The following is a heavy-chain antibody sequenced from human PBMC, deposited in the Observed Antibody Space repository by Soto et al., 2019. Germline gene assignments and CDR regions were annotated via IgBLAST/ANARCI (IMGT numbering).Heavy chain of an antibody. CDR2: VYFDGST. Sequence: SETLSLTCIVSGGSISGTTYYWAWIRQPPGKGLEWIGSVYFDGSTYYNPSLKSRVTISVDTSMNHFSLRLTSVTAADTALYYCARGGISRIYQLPPFDPWGQGTLVTVSS. CDR1: GGSISGTTYY. V-gene: IGHV4-39*02. CDR3: ARGGISRIYQLPPFDP. J-gene: IGHJ5*02. D-gene: IGHD2-2*01.